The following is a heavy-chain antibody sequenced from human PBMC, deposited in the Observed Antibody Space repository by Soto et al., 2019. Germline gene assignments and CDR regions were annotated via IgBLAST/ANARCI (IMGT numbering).Heavy chain of an antibody. V-gene: IGHV4-59*01. CDR1: GGSISSYY. CDR3: ARGGLEAMVSH. J-gene: IGHJ4*02. D-gene: IGHD5-18*01. CDR2: IYYSGST. Sequence: SETLSLTCTVSGGSISSYYWSWIRQPPGKGLEWIGYIYYSGSTNYNPSLKSRATISVDTSKNQFSLKLSSVTAADTAVYYCARGGLEAMVSHWGQGTPVTVSS.